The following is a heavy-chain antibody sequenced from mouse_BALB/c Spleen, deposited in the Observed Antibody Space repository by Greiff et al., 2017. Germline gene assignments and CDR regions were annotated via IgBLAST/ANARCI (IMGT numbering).Heavy chain of an antibody. Sequence: QVQLKESGPGLVAPSQSLSITCTVSGFSLTSYGVHWVRQPPGKGLEWLGVIWAGGSTNYNSALMSRLSISKDNSKSQVFLKMNSLQTEDTAMYYCAREDDYENANYYAMDDWGQGTSVTVSS. CDR3: AREDDYENANYYAMDD. D-gene: IGHD2-4*01. J-gene: IGHJ4*01. CDR2: IWAGGST. CDR1: GFSLTSYG. V-gene: IGHV2-9*02.